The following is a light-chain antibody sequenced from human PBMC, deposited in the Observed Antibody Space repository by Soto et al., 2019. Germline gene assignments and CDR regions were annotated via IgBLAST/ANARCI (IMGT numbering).Light chain of an antibody. V-gene: IGLV2-8*01. CDR2: DVN. J-gene: IGLJ1*01. CDR1: SSDVGAYNY. Sequence: QSALTRPPSASGSPGQSVTISCTGTSSDVGAYNYVSWYQQHPGRAPRRIIYDVNQRPSGVPDRFSGSKSGNTASLTVSGFQAEDEGDYCCSSYAKSNTYVFGTGTKLTVL. CDR3: SSYAKSNTYV.